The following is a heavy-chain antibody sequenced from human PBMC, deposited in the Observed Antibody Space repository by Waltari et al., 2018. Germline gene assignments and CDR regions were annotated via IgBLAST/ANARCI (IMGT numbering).Heavy chain of an antibody. J-gene: IGHJ6*03. Sequence: QVQLVQSGAEVKKPGSSVKVSCKASGGTFSSYAISWVRQAPGQWLEWMGGIIPIFGTANYAQKFQGRVTITADESKSTAYMELSSLRSEDTAVYYCARVRIISWGGDCPGSYYYYMDVWGKGTTVTISS. CDR3: ARVRIISWGGDCPGSYYYYMDV. D-gene: IGHD2-21*01. CDR2: IIPIFGTA. V-gene: IGHV1-69*12. CDR1: GGTFSSYA.